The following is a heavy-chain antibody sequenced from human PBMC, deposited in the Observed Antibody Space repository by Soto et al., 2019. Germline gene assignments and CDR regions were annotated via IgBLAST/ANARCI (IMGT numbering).Heavy chain of an antibody. CDR2: IRSKAYGGTT. V-gene: IGHV3-49*04. Sequence: GGSLRLSCTASGLTFGDYAMSWVRQAPGKGLEWVGFIRSKAYGGTTEYAASVKGRFTISRDDSKSIAYLQMNSLKTEDTAVYYCTRVRVSDYDSSLYYFDYWGQGTLVTVSS. CDR3: TRVRVSDYDSSLYYFDY. CDR1: GLTFGDYA. J-gene: IGHJ4*02. D-gene: IGHD3-22*01.